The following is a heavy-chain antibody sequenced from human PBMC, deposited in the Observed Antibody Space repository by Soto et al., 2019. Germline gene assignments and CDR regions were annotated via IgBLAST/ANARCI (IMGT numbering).Heavy chain of an antibody. J-gene: IGHJ4*02. CDR1: GFTFSSYE. Sequence: PGGSLRLSCAASGFTFSSYEMNWVRQAPGKGLEWVSYISSSGSTIYYADSVKGRFTISRDNAKNSLYLQMNSLRAEDTAVYYCAKDNRDGYNLYYFDYWGQGTLVTVSS. CDR2: ISSSGSTI. CDR3: AKDNRDGYNLYYFDY. V-gene: IGHV3-48*03. D-gene: IGHD5-12*01.